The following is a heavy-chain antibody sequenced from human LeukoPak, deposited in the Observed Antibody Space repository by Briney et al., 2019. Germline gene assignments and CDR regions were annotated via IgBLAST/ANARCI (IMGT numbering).Heavy chain of an antibody. CDR2: INPNSGGT. CDR1: GYSFTGHY. CDR3: ARFLEGRTFDP. V-gene: IGHV1-2*02. D-gene: IGHD3-3*01. Sequence: GASVKVSCKASGYSFTGHYMHWVRQAPGQGLEWMGWINPNSGGTNYAQKFQGRVTMTRDTSISTAYMELSRLRSDDTAVYYCARFLEGRTFDPWGQGTLVTVSS. J-gene: IGHJ5*02.